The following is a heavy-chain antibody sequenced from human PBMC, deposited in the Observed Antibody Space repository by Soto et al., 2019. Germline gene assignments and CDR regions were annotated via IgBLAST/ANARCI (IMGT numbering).Heavy chain of an antibody. Sequence: GGSLRLSCAASGFTFSSYSMNWVRQAPGKGLEWVSSISSSSSYIYYADSVKGRFTISRDNAKNSLYLQMNSLRAEDTAVYYCAGAVALTILFDYWGQGTLVTVSS. V-gene: IGHV3-21*01. J-gene: IGHJ4*02. CDR1: GFTFSSYS. D-gene: IGHD6-19*01. CDR3: AGAVALTILFDY. CDR2: ISSSSSYI.